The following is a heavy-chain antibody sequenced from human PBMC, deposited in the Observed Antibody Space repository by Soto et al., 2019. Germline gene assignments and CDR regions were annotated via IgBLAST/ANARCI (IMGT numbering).Heavy chain of an antibody. J-gene: IGHJ4*02. V-gene: IGHV4-61*01. CDR1: GASVSSPTYY. CDR2: IYYSGNT. Sequence: PSETLSLTCTVSGASVSSPTYYWNWIRQPPGKPLEWIGYIYYSGNTDYNPSLRSRVTISVDTSRNHFSLNLRSVTAADSAVYYCVREGPYESDSGNYYNSFDYWGQGTLVTVSS. D-gene: IGHD3-10*01. CDR3: VREGPYESDSGNYYNSFDY.